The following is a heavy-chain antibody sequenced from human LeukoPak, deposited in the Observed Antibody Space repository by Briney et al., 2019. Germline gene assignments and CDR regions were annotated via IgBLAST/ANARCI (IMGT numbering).Heavy chain of an antibody. V-gene: IGHV3-23*01. CDR1: GFTFDDYA. CDR2: ISGSGGST. Sequence: GGSLRLSCAASGFTFDDYAMHWVRQAPGKGLEWVSAISGSGGSTYYADSVKGRFTISRDNSKNTLYLQMNSLRAEDTAVYYCAKGDCSSTSCSTFDYWGQGTLVTVSS. CDR3: AKGDCSSTSCSTFDY. J-gene: IGHJ4*02. D-gene: IGHD2-2*01.